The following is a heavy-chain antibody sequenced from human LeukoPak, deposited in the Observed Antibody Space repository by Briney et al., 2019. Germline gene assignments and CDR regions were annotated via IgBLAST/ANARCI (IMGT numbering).Heavy chain of an antibody. V-gene: IGHV4-39*01. CDR3: ARTFPNRYYYYYYMDV. Sequence: PSETLSLTCTVSGGSISSSSYYWGWIRQPPGKGLEWIGSIYYSGSTYYNPSLKSRVTISVDTSKNQFSLKLNSVTAADTAVYYCARTFPNRYYYYYYMDVWGKGTTVTISS. CDR1: GGSISSSSYY. CDR2: IYYSGST. J-gene: IGHJ6*03. D-gene: IGHD3-3*02.